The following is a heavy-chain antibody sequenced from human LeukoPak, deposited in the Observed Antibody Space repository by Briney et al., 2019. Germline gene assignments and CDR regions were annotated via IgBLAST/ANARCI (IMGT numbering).Heavy chain of an antibody. CDR1: GGSFSGYY. CDR3: ARGPGVKRFGY. CDR2: INHSGST. V-gene: IGHV4-34*01. D-gene: IGHD2-21*01. J-gene: IGHJ4*02. Sequence: SETLSLTCAVYGGSFSGYYWSWIRQPPGKGLEWIGEINHSGSTNYNPSLKSRVTISVDTSKNQFSLKLSSVTAADTAVYYCARGPGVKRFGYWGQGTLVTVSS.